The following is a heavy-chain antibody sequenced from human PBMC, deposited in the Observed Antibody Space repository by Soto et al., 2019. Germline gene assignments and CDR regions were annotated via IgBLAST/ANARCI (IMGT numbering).Heavy chain of an antibody. CDR3: ARGPLDLGTFDN. CDR1: GFTFGTFV. D-gene: IGHD3-10*01. Sequence: EVQLLESGGGLVQPGESLRLSCAASGFTFGTFVMSWVRQAPERGLEWVSATRVSGDTTYHADSVKGRFTISRDNSKNTLYRPMDSLRAEDTAVYYCARGPLDLGTFDNWGQGTLVTVSS. CDR2: TRVSGDTT. V-gene: IGHV3-23*01. J-gene: IGHJ4*02.